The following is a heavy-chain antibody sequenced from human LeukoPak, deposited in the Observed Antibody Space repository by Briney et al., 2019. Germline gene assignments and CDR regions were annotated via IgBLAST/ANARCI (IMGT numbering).Heavy chain of an antibody. CDR2: ISGYNGNT. CDR3: ATGDSIAVAVEYFHH. J-gene: IGHJ1*01. D-gene: IGHD6-19*01. V-gene: IGHV1-18*01. CDR1: GYTFTAYG. Sequence: ASVKVSCKASGYTFTAYGINWVRQAPGQGLEWMGWISGYNGNTHYAQKLQGRVSMTTDTSASTAYMELRSLRSDDTAVYYCATGDSIAVAVEYFHHWGQGTLVTVSS.